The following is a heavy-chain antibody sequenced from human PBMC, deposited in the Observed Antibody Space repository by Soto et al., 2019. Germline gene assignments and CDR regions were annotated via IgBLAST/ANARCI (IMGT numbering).Heavy chain of an antibody. CDR1: GGSISSYY. CDR3: ARRYGYYFDY. Sequence: SETLSLTCPVSGGSISSYYWSWIRQPPGKGLEWIGYIYYSGSTNYNPSLKSRVTISVDTSKNQLSLKLSSVTAADTAVYYCARRYGYYFDYWGQGTLVTVS. D-gene: IGHD4-17*01. V-gene: IGHV4-59*08. J-gene: IGHJ4*02. CDR2: IYYSGST.